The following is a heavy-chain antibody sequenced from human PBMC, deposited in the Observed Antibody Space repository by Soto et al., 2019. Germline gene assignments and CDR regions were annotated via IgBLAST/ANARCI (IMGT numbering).Heavy chain of an antibody. CDR2: IIPILGIA. CDR3: ATPTNYDYIWGSYPLDY. V-gene: IGHV1-69*02. Sequence: SVKVSCKASGGTFSSYTISWVRQAPGQGLEWMRRIIPILGIANYAQKFQGRVTITADKSTSTAYMELSSLRSEDTAVYYCATPTNYDYIWGSYPLDYWGQGTLVTVSS. J-gene: IGHJ4*02. D-gene: IGHD3-16*02. CDR1: GGTFSSYT.